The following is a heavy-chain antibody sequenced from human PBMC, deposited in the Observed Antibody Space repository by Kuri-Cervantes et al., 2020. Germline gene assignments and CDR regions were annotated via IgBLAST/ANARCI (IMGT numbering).Heavy chain of an antibody. CDR2: IYYSGST. CDR3: ARGAYSGYVAGYYYGMDV. J-gene: IGHJ6*02. V-gene: IGHV4-59*01. CDR1: GGSISSYY. D-gene: IGHD5-12*01. Sequence: SETLSLTCTVSGGSISSYYWSWIRQPPGKGLEWIGYIYYSGSTNYNPSLKSRVTISADTSKNQFSLKLSSVTAADTAVYYCARGAYSGYVAGYYYGMDVWGQGTTVTVSS.